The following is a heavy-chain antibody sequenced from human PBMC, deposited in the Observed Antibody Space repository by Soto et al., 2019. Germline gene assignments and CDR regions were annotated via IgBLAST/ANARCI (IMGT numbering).Heavy chain of an antibody. CDR1: GYTFTNDD. V-gene: IGHV1-8*01. D-gene: IGHD3-3*01. CDR3: ARGYDFWTS. CDR2: MNPKNGNT. J-gene: IGHJ6*02. Sequence: QVQLVQSGAEVKKPGASVKVSCKASGYTFTNDDINWVRQAPGQGLEWMGWMNPKNGNTGNIEKFQGRVTMTRNTSTSTAYMELSSLRYEDTAVYYCARGYDFWTSWGQGTTVTVSS.